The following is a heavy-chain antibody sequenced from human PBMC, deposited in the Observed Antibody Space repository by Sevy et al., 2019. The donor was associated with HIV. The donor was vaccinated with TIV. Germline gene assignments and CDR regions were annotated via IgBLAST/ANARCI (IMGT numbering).Heavy chain of an antibody. CDR1: GYTVTTYS. CDR2: TSGYNGNT. Sequence: ASVKVSCKASGYTVTTYSISWVRQAPGQGLEWMGWTSGYNGNTNYAQKVQGRVTMTTETSTSTAYMELRSLRSDDTAVYYCARDPVQLEETSSYYYMDVWGKGTTVTVSS. D-gene: IGHD1-1*01. V-gene: IGHV1-18*01. J-gene: IGHJ6*03. CDR3: ARDPVQLEETSSYYYMDV.